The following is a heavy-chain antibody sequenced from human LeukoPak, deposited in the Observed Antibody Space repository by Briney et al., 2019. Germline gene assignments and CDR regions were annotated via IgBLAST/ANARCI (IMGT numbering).Heavy chain of an antibody. V-gene: IGHV3-74*01. D-gene: IGHD1-26*01. CDR1: GFPFSSYA. CDR3: ARAQVGAPTDL. J-gene: IGHJ5*02. Sequence: GSLRLSCAASGFPFSSYAMYWVRQAPGKGLVWVARIHGDGDNISYADSVRGRFTISRDNAKDTLYLHMNSLRPEDTAVYYCARAQVGAPTDLWGQGTLVTVSS. CDR2: IHGDGDNI.